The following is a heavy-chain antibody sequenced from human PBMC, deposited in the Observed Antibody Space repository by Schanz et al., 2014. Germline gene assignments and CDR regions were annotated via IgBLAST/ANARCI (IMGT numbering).Heavy chain of an antibody. CDR1: GFMFSSYG. Sequence: QVQLVESGGGVVQPGRSLRLSCAASGFMFSSYGMHWVRQAPGKGLEWVSAILGLASTTYYADSVKGRFTISRDNSRDTVYLQMNSLRADDTAMYYCARWFLIRGVILDSWGQGTLVTVSS. CDR2: ILGLASTT. V-gene: IGHV3-33*08. J-gene: IGHJ4*02. CDR3: ARWFLIRGVILDS. D-gene: IGHD3-10*01.